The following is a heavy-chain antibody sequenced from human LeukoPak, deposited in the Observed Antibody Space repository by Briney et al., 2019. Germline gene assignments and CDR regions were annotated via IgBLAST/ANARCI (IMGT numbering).Heavy chain of an antibody. CDR1: GFTFSSYS. CDR2: ISSSSSYI. D-gene: IGHD6-19*01. V-gene: IGHV3-21*01. CDR3: AKEGNAAVLDY. J-gene: IGHJ4*02. Sequence: GGSLRLSCAASGFTFSSYSMNWVRRAPGKGLEWVSSISSSSSYIYYADSVKGRFTISRDNAKNSLYLQMNSLRAEDTAVYYCAKEGNAAVLDYWGQGTLVTVSS.